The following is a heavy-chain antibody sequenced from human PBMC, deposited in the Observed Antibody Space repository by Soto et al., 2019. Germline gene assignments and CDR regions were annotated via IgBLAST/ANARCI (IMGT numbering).Heavy chain of an antibody. CDR2: ISGTSGST. CDR1: GFTFSSYA. V-gene: IGHV3-23*01. CDR3: AKDGHYYDSSGYYYANYFDY. J-gene: IGHJ4*02. D-gene: IGHD3-22*01. Sequence: GGSLRLSCAASGFTFSSYALSWVRQAPGKGLEWVSAISGTSGSTYYADSVKGRFTISRDNSKNTLYLQMNSLRAEDTAVYYCAKDGHYYDSSGYYYANYFDYWGQGT.